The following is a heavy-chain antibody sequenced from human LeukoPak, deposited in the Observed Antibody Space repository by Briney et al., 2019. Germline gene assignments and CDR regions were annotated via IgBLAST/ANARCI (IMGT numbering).Heavy chain of an antibody. D-gene: IGHD2-15*01. CDR1: GGAISNYY. V-gene: IGHV4-59*01. CDR2: VYYSGTT. J-gene: IGHJ4*02. Sequence: PSENLSLTCSVSGGAISNYYWSWIRQPPGKGLEWIGNVYYSGTTYYNSSLKSRVTMSVDTSKNQFSLKLTSVTAADTAVYYCARGAIVTATLMFDSWGPGTLVTVSS. CDR3: ARGAIVTATLMFDS.